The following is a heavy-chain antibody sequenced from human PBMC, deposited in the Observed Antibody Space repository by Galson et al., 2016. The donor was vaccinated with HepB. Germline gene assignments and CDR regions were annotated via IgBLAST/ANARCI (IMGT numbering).Heavy chain of an antibody. J-gene: IGHJ3*02. CDR1: GDSVSRKTAA. CDR2: TYYRSKWYN. V-gene: IGHV6-1*01. Sequence: CAISGDSVSRKTAAWNWIRQSPSRGLEWLGRTYYRSKWYNDYAVSVKGRITINPDTSKNQFSLQMNSVTPEDTAVYYCASGEGSRMSLGGGFDIWGRGTKVTVSS. CDR3: ASGEGSRMSLGGGFDI. D-gene: IGHD2-15*01.